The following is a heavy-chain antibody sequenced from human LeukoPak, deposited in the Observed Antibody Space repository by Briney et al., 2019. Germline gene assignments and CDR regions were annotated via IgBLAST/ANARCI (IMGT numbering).Heavy chain of an antibody. Sequence: GGSLRLSCAASGFTFSNYAMNWVRQAPGKGLEWVSGISGRGDNTYYADSVKGRFTISRDNSKNTLYLRMNSLRVEDTAVYYCAKVKMGGNHYFDYWGQGTLVTVSS. CDR3: AKVKMGGNHYFDY. D-gene: IGHD1-14*01. CDR2: ISGRGDNT. CDR1: GFTFSNYA. J-gene: IGHJ4*02. V-gene: IGHV3-23*01.